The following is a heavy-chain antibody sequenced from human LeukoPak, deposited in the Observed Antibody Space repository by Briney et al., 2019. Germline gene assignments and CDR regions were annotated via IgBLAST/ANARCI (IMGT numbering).Heavy chain of an antibody. Sequence: GESLKISCKGSGYSFTSYWIGWVRQMPGKGLEWMGIIYPGDSDTRYSPSFQGQVTISADKSISTAYLQWSSLKASDTAMYYCARTNRYCTNGVCPLGYYYYMDVWGKGTTVTVSS. CDR2: IYPGDSDT. V-gene: IGHV5-51*01. CDR3: ARTNRYCTNGVCPLGYYYYMDV. D-gene: IGHD2-8*01. J-gene: IGHJ6*03. CDR1: GYSFTSYW.